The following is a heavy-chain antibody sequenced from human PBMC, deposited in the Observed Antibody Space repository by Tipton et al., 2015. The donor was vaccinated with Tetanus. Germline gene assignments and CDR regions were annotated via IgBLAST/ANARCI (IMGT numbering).Heavy chain of an antibody. J-gene: IGHJ4*02. V-gene: IGHV3-21*01. CDR1: GFTFSNYK. Sequence: VQLVQSGGGLVKPGGSLRLSCAVSGFTFSNYKMNWVRQAPGRGLEWVSSISSTSRYIYYADSVKGRFTISRDNAKNSLFLQMDSLRADDTAVYYCVSGSALDYWGQGTLITVSS. CDR3: VSGSALDY. CDR2: ISSTSRYI. D-gene: IGHD6-25*01.